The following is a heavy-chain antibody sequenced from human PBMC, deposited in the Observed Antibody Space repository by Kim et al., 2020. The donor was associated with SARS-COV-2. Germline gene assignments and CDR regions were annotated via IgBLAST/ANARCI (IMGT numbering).Heavy chain of an antibody. Sequence: GGSLRLSCAASGFSFSRYAMSWVRQAPGKGLEWVSAISGSGGSTYYADSVKGRFTISRDKSKNTLYLQMNSLSAEDTAVYYCANLHVVGYFSSTSCYVPNLGQGTLVTVSS. CDR3: ANLHVVGYFSSTSCYVPN. CDR2: ISGSGGST. J-gene: IGHJ4*02. CDR1: GFSFSRYA. D-gene: IGHD2-2*01. V-gene: IGHV3-23*01.